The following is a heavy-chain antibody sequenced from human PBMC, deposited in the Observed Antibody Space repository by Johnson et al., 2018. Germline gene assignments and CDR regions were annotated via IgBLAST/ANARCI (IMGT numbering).Heavy chain of an antibody. Sequence: VQLVESGGGLVEPGGSLRISCAASGFTFRNYWMSWVRQAPGKGLEWVANIKEDGSEKYDVDSVKGRFTVSRDNAKNSLFLQMNSLRAGDTAVYYCVRAVYYGMDVWGQGTTVTVSS. V-gene: IGHV3-7*04. CDR2: IKEDGSEK. CDR1: GFTFRNYW. CDR3: VRAVYYGMDV. J-gene: IGHJ6*02.